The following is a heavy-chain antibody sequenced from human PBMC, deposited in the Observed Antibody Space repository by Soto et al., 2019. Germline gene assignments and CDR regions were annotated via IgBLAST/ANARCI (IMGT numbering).Heavy chain of an antibody. CDR3: ARVPYYDILTGPPYPFDY. Sequence: ASVKVSCKASGYTFTSYDINWVRQATGQGLEWTGWINAGNGNTKYSQKFQGRVTITRDTSASTAYMELSSLRSEDTAVYYCARVPYYDILTGPPYPFDYWGQGTLVTVSS. CDR1: GYTFTSYD. D-gene: IGHD3-9*01. V-gene: IGHV1-3*01. CDR2: INAGNGNT. J-gene: IGHJ4*02.